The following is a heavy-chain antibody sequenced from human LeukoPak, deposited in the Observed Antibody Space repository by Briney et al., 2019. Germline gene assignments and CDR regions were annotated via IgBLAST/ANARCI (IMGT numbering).Heavy chain of an antibody. V-gene: IGHV1-69*13. CDR1: GGTFSSYA. J-gene: IGHJ6*02. CDR2: IIPIFGTA. D-gene: IGHD6-13*01. Sequence: SVKVSCKASGGTFSSYAISWVRQAPGQGLEWMGGIIPIFGTANYAQKFQGRVTITADESTSTAYMELSSLRSEDTAVYYCARDIIAAAGRGNYYGMDVWGQGTTVTVSS. CDR3: ARDIIAAAGRGNYYGMDV.